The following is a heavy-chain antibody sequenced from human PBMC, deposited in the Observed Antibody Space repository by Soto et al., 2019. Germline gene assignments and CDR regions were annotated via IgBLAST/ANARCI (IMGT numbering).Heavy chain of an antibody. CDR3: AIFKGGIQLWLNGMDV. Sequence: QVQLQESGPGLVKPSQTLSLTCTVSGGSISSGGYYWSWIRQHPGKGLEWIGYIYYSGSTYYNPSHKSRVTISVDTSKNQFSLKRSSVTGADTAVYYCAIFKGGIQLWLNGMDVWGQGTTVTVSS. J-gene: IGHJ6*02. V-gene: IGHV4-31*03. D-gene: IGHD5-18*01. CDR2: IYYSGST. CDR1: GGSISSGGYY.